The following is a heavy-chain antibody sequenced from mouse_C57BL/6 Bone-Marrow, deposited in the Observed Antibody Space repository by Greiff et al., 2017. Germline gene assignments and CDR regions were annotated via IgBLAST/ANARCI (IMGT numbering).Heavy chain of an antibody. D-gene: IGHD2-3*01. CDR3: ARRCDGYPDLFAF. V-gene: IGHV1-9*01. Sequence: QVQLQQSGAELMKPGASVKLSCMATGYTFTGYWIEWVKQRPGHGLEWIGEILPGSGSTNYHEKFKGKATFTASTSSNTAYMHLSNLKTGDSSIFYRARRCDGYPDLFAFWGQGTLVTVCA. CDR2: ILPGSGST. CDR1: GYTFTGYW. J-gene: IGHJ3*01.